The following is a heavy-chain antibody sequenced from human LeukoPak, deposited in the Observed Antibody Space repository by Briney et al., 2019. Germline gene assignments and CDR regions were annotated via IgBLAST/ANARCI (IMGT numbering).Heavy chain of an antibody. CDR2: MYSSGST. J-gene: IGHJ4*02. CDR1: GGSFSSYY. D-gene: IGHD3-10*01. Sequence: PSETLSLTCTASGGSFSSYYWSWIRQPAGKGLEWIGRMYSSGSTNYNPSLKSRVTMSVDTSNNQLSLKLSSVTAADTAVYYCARFIYYGSGSYYYFDYWGQGILVTVSS. CDR3: ARFIYYGSGSYYYFDY. V-gene: IGHV4-4*07.